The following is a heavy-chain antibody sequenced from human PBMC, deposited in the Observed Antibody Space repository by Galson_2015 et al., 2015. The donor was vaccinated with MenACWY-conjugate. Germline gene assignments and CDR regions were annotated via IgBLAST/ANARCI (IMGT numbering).Heavy chain of an antibody. V-gene: IGHV3-48*01. J-gene: IGHJ5*02. CDR1: GFTFSSYS. Sequence: LRLSCAASGFTFSSYSMNWVRQAPGKGLEWVSYISSFSGTIYYADSVKGRFTISRDNAKNSLYLQMNSLRAEDTAVYYCARGSGGDCYACWFDPWGQGTLVTVSS. CDR3: ARGSGGDCYACWFDP. D-gene: IGHD2-21*02. CDR2: ISSFSGTI.